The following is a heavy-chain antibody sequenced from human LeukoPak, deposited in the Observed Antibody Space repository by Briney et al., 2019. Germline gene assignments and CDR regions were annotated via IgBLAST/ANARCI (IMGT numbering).Heavy chain of an antibody. CDR3: ARGELGDSSGFSFFDY. V-gene: IGHV1-69*05. CDR1: RGTFSSYG. D-gene: IGHD3-22*01. Sequence: ASVKASCKAPRGTFSSYGISWVRQAPGQGLEWMGGVIAIFGRVKYGQKFQGRATITTDESTSTAYMELSSLTSEDTGVYYCARGELGDSSGFSFFDYWGQGTLVTVSS. CDR2: VIAIFGRV. J-gene: IGHJ4*02.